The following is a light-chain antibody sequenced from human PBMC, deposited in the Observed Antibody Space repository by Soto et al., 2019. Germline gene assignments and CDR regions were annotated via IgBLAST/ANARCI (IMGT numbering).Light chain of an antibody. J-gene: IGKJ5*01. CDR2: GAS. Sequence: EIVMTQSPATLSVSPGERATLSCRASQSVSSNLAWYQQKPGQAPRLLIYGASTRATGIPARFSGSGSGTEFTPSTGSLQSKVFPVNYCRQNINCRITFGQGTRWRL. V-gene: IGKV3-15*01. CDR3: RQNINCRIT. CDR1: QSVSSN.